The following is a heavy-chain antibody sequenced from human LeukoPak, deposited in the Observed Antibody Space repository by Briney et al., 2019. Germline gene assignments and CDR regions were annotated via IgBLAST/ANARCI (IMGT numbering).Heavy chain of an antibody. D-gene: IGHD3-22*01. Sequence: GRSLRLSRAVSGFTLSRYAMSCVREAPGRGPQWLSYIGTTGSTIYYADSVKGRFTISRDNAKNSLYLQMNSLRAEDTAVYYCAREGAYYYDSSGNYDAFDIGGQGTMVTVPS. V-gene: IGHV3-48*04. CDR1: GFTLSRYA. J-gene: IGHJ3*02. CDR3: AREGAYYYDSSGNYDAFDI. CDR2: IGTTGSTI.